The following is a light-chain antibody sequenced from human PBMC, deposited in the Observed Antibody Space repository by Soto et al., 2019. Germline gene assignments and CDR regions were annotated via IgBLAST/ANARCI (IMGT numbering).Light chain of an antibody. CDR3: SSYAGSNILV. V-gene: IGLV2-8*01. CDR1: SSDVGGYNY. Sequence: QSVLTQPPSASGSPGQSVTISCTGTSSDVGGYNYVSWYQQHPGKVPKLMIYGVTKRPSGVPDRFSGSKSGNTASLTVSGLQAEDEADYYCSSYAGSNILVFGGGTKVTVL. J-gene: IGLJ3*02. CDR2: GVT.